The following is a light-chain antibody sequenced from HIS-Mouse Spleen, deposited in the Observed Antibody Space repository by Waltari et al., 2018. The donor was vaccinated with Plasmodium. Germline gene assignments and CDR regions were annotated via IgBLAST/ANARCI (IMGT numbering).Light chain of an antibody. J-gene: IGLJ3*02. CDR3: YSTDSSGNHRV. V-gene: IGLV3-10*01. CDR2: EDS. CDR1: ALPKKY. Sequence: SYELTQPPSVSVPPGQTARITCPGDALPKKYAYWYQQKSGQATVLVIYEDSKRPSGIPERFSGSSSGTMATLTISGAQVEDEADYYCYSTDSSGNHRVFGGGTKLTVL.